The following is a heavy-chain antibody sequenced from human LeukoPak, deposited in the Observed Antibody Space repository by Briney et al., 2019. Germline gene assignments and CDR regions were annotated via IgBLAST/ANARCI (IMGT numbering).Heavy chain of an antibody. CDR3: AKASKMDTILPPFDY. D-gene: IGHD5-24*01. V-gene: IGHV3-23*01. CDR1: GFTFSSYA. J-gene: IGHJ4*02. Sequence: PGGSLRLSCAASGFTFSSYAMSWVRQAPGKGLEWVSSISSNGGSTYYADSVKGRFTISRDNSKNTLYLQMNSLRAEDTAVYYCAKASKMDTILPPFDYWGQGTLVTASS. CDR2: ISSNGGST.